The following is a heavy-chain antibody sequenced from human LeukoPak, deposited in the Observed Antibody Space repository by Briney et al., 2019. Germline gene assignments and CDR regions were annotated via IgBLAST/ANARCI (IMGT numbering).Heavy chain of an antibody. CDR2: ISGSGGST. Sequence: LGGSLRLSCAASGFTFSSYAMSWVRQAPGKGLEWVSAISGSGGSTYYADSVKGRFTISRDNSKNTLYLQMNSLRAEDTAVYYCAKDLLYYDILTGYSPRDYWGQGTLVTVSS. J-gene: IGHJ4*02. CDR1: GFTFSSYA. D-gene: IGHD3-9*01. V-gene: IGHV3-23*01. CDR3: AKDLLYYDILTGYSPRDY.